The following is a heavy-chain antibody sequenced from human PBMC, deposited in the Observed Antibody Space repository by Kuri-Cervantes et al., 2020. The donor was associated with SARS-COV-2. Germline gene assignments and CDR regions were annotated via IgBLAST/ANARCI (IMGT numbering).Heavy chain of an antibody. CDR3: TRDGGIAARSDY. V-gene: IGHV1-2*02. CDR2: TNPNSGGT. D-gene: IGHD6-6*01. CDR1: GHTFTGYY. Sequence: ASVKVSCKASGHTFTGYYIHWVRQAPGQGLEWMGWTNPNSGGTNYAQKFQGRVTVTSDTSISTAYMELSGLRSDDTAVYYCTRDGGIAARSDYWGQGTLVTVSS. J-gene: IGHJ4*02.